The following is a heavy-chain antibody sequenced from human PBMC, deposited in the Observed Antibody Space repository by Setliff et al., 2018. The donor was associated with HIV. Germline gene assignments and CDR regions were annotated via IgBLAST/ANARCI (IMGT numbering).Heavy chain of an antibody. J-gene: IGHJ5*01. Sequence: SETLSLTCTVSGGSISSHYWSWIRQPPGKGLEWIGSIYYSGSTNYNPSLKSRVTISVDPSKNQFSLKLSSVTAADTAVYYCAGAGGGYCSSTSCTWNWFDPWGPGTMVTVSS. V-gene: IGHV4-59*11. D-gene: IGHD2-2*01. CDR2: IYYSGST. CDR3: AGAGGGYCSSTSCTWNWFDP. CDR1: GGSISSHY.